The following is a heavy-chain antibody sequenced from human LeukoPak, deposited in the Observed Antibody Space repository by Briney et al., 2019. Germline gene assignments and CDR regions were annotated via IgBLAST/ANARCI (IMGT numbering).Heavy chain of an antibody. CDR1: RFTFSSYS. V-gene: IGHV3-21*01. CDR2: ISSFGSYI. CDR3: ARDPNPEQPYYFDY. Sequence: GGSLRLSCAASRFTFSSYSMNWVRQAPGKGPEWVSSISSFGSYIYYADSVKGRFTISRDNAKNSLYLQMNSLRAEDTAVYYCARDPNPEQPYYFDYWGQGTLVTVFS. D-gene: IGHD1-14*01. J-gene: IGHJ4*02.